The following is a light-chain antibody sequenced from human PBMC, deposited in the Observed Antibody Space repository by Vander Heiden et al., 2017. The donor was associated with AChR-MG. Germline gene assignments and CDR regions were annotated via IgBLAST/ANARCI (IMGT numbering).Light chain of an antibody. Sequence: DIQMTQSPSSLYASVGDRVTITCRASQGISNYLAWYQQKPGKGPRLLIYAASTLQSGVPSRFRGSGSGTDFTLTISSLQPEDVAAYYCQKDNNADTFGGGTKVEIK. V-gene: IGKV1-27*01. CDR3: QKDNNADT. CDR2: AAS. J-gene: IGKJ4*01. CDR1: QGISNY.